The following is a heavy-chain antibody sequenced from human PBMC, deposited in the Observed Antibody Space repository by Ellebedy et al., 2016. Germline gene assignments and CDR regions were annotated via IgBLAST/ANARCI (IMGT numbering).Heavy chain of an antibody. Sequence: ASVKVSCKASGYTFTSYDINWVRQATGQGLEWMGWISAYNGNTDYAQKLQGRVTMTTDTSTSTAYMELRSLRSDDTAVYYCARDSFVEVDYWGQGTLVTVSS. CDR2: ISAYNGNT. J-gene: IGHJ4*02. V-gene: IGHV1-18*01. CDR1: GYTFTSYD. D-gene: IGHD3-3*01. CDR3: ARDSFVEVDY.